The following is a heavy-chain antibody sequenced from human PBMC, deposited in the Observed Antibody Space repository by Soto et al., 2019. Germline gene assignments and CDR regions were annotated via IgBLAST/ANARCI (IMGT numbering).Heavy chain of an antibody. V-gene: IGHV3-49*04. Sequence: GGSLRLSCTASGFTFGDYAMSWVRQAPGKGLEWVGFIRSKAYGGTTEYAASVKGRFTISRDDSKSIVYLQMNSLETEDTAVYYCTRSRVLEWLSPYPYYYYGMDVWGQGTTVTVSS. CDR2: IRSKAYGGTT. CDR3: TRSRVLEWLSPYPYYYYGMDV. CDR1: GFTFGDYA. D-gene: IGHD3-3*01. J-gene: IGHJ6*02.